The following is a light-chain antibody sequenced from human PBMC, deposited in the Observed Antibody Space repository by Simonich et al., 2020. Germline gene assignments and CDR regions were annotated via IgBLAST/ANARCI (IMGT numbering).Light chain of an antibody. CDR3: QQYGSSPYT. Sequence: EIVLTQSPGTLSLSPGERATLSCRASQSVSSSYLAWYQQKPGQAPRRLIYGASSRATGSPDRFSGSGSGTDFTLTIGRLEPEDFAVYYCQQYGSSPYTFGQGTKLEIK. CDR1: QSVSSSY. J-gene: IGKJ2*01. CDR2: GAS. V-gene: IGKV3-20*01.